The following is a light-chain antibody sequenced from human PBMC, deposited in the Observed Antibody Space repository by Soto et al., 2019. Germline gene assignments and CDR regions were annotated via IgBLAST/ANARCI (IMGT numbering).Light chain of an antibody. CDR1: RPIGSH. V-gene: IGKV1-33*01. CDR2: DAS. J-gene: IGKJ5*01. CDR3: QQYDNVGMT. Sequence: DFQMTQSPSSLSASVGDRVTITCQARRPIGSHLNWYQVKSGKAPKLLIYDASNLQTGVPSRFSGSGSGTDFTLTISSLQPEDSATFYCQQYDNVGMTFGQGTRLEIK.